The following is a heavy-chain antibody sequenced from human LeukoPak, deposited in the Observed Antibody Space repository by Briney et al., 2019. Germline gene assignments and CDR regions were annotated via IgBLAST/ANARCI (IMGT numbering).Heavy chain of an antibody. CDR3: ARDSFSMITFGGVIGNDAFDI. J-gene: IGHJ3*02. Sequence: GGSLSLTCAACGFTFSSYEMNWVRQAPGKGLEWVSYISSSGSTIYYADSVKGRFTISRDHAKNSLYLQMNSLRAEDTTVYYCARDSFSMITFGGVIGNDAFDIWGQGTMVTVSS. CDR1: GFTFSSYE. CDR2: ISSSGSTI. V-gene: IGHV3-48*03. D-gene: IGHD3-16*02.